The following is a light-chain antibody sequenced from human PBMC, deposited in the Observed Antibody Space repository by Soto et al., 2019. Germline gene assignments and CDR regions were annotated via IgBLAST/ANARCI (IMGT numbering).Light chain of an antibody. V-gene: IGLV2-14*01. CDR2: DVS. CDR3: NSYTSSRSYV. Sequence: QSALTQPASVSGSPGQSITISCTGTSSDVGGYKYVSWYQQHPGKAPKLMIYDVSNRPSGVSNRFSGSKSGNTASLTISGLQAEDEADYYCNSYTSSRSYVFGTGTKLTVL. J-gene: IGLJ1*01. CDR1: SSDVGGYKY.